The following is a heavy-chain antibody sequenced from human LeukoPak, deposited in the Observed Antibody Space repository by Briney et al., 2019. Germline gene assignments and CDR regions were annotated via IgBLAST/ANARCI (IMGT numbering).Heavy chain of an antibody. CDR1: GFT. Sequence: GGSLRLSCTASGFTSWVRQAPGKGLEWVSAMSRSGDRTYYADSVRGRFTISRDNSKNTLYLQMNNLGADDTAVYYCAKDIRGYGDYDYWGQGILVTVFS. CDR3: AKDIRGYGDYDY. V-gene: IGHV3-23*01. D-gene: IGHD4-17*01. CDR2: MSRSGDRT. J-gene: IGHJ4*02.